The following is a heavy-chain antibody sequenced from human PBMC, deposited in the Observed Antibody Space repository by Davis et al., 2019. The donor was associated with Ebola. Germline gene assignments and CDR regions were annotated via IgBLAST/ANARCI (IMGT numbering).Heavy chain of an antibody. D-gene: IGHD3-22*01. Sequence: ASVKVSCKASGYTFTSYDINWVRQATGQGLEWMGWMNPNSGNTGYAQKFQGRVTMTRNTSISTAYMELSSLRFEDTAVYYCARGPYYYDSSGYYQNDAFDIWGQGTMVTVSS. V-gene: IGHV1-8*01. CDR2: MNPNSGNT. CDR3: ARGPYYYDSSGYYQNDAFDI. CDR1: GYTFTSYD. J-gene: IGHJ3*02.